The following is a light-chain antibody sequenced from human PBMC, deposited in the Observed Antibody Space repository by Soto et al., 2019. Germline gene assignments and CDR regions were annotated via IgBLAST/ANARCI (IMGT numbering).Light chain of an antibody. CDR3: QQTYSSPYT. Sequence: DIQMTQSPSSLSASVGDRVTITFRASQIIRNYVNWYQQKPGKAPKFLIYVASTLQIGVPSRFSGSGSGRDFTLTISSLQPEDFATYYCQQTYSSPYTFGPGTKLEIK. V-gene: IGKV1-39*01. CDR2: VAS. CDR1: QIIRNY. J-gene: IGKJ2*01.